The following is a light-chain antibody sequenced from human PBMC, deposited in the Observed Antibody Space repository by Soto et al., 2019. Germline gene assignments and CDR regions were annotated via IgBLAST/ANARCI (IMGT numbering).Light chain of an antibody. CDR3: SSYTSVRSVV. CDR1: SSDIGAYNF. CDR2: DVT. J-gene: IGLJ2*01. V-gene: IGLV2-14*03. Sequence: QSALTQPASVSGSPGQSITISCTGTSSDIGAYNFVSWYQQHTVKVPKLMIYDVTNRPSGVSDRFSGSKCSNTASLTISGLQAEDEADYYCSSYTSVRSVVFGGGTKLTVL.